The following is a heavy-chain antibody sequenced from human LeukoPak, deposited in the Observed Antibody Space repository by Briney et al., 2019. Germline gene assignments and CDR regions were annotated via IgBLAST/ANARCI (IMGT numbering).Heavy chain of an antibody. Sequence: GGSLRLSCAASGFTFSSYWMSWVRQAPGKGLEWVANIKQDGSEKYYVDSVKGRFTISRDNAKNSLCLQMNSLRAEDTAVYYCARVRGFMTTVTTPEGYYFDYWGQGTLVTVSS. CDR2: IKQDGSEK. CDR1: GFTFSSYW. D-gene: IGHD4-17*01. V-gene: IGHV3-7*01. CDR3: ARVRGFMTTVTTPEGYYFDY. J-gene: IGHJ4*02.